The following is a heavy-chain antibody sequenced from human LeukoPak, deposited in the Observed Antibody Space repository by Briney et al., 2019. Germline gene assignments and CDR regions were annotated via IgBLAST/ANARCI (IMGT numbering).Heavy chain of an antibody. J-gene: IGHJ3*02. V-gene: IGHV3-48*01. D-gene: IGHD3-22*01. CDR1: GFTFNAFG. Sequence: GGSLRLSCAASGFTFNAFGMNWVRQAPGKGLEWVSYIGTTSGAIYYADSVKGRFTISRDSAKNSLYLQMNSLRAEDTAIYYCARRYYDTTGYAFDIWGQGTMVTVSS. CDR2: IGTTSGAI. CDR3: ARRYYDTTGYAFDI.